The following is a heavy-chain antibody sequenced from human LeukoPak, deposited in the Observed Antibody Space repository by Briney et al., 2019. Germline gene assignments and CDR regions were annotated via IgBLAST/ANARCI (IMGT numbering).Heavy chain of an antibody. V-gene: IGHV4-39*01. D-gene: IGHD2-2*01. CDR1: GGSISSGTFY. Sequence: SETLALTCSVSGGSISSGTFYWGWIRQPPGKGLDWIGSIYWTGSTYQNPYLKSRVVISIDTSRDQFSLNLNSVPAADTAVYYCARAKPALHQSYWHFDLWGRGTLVTVSS. CDR2: IYWTGST. J-gene: IGHJ2*01. CDR3: ARAKPALHQSYWHFDL.